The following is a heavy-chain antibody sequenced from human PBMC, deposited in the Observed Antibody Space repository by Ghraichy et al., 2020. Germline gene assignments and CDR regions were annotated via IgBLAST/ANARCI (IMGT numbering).Heavy chain of an antibody. D-gene: IGHD6-19*01. J-gene: IGHJ4*02. Sequence: GGSLRLSCAASGFTFNNYWMHWVRQAPGKGLVWVSRINSDGSTTSYADSVKGRFTISRDNVKNTLYLQMNSLRAEDTAVYYCARDLAHSSGWSGYFDYWGQGTPVTVSS. CDR2: INSDGSTT. CDR3: ARDLAHSSGWSGYFDY. V-gene: IGHV3-74*01. CDR1: GFTFNNYW.